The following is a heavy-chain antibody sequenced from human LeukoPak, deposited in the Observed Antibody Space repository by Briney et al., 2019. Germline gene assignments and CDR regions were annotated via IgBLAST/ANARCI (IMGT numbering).Heavy chain of an antibody. J-gene: IGHJ4*02. CDR1: GGSISSYY. CDR2: IYYSGST. V-gene: IGHV4-59*01. CDR3: ARGAIDSSGYNYYFDY. Sequence: SVTLSLTCTVSGGSISSYYWSWLRQPPGQGRVGMRYIYYSGSTNYNPSLNSRVTISVDTSKNQFSLKLSSVTAADTAVYYCARGAIDSSGYNYYFDYWGQGTLVTVSS. D-gene: IGHD3-22*01.